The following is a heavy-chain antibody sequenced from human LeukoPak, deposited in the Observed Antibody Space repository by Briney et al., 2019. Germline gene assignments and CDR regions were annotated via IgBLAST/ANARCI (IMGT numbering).Heavy chain of an antibody. CDR1: GGSISSYY. D-gene: IGHD3-3*01. CDR3: ARSPYDFWTEGAFDI. V-gene: IGHV4-59*01. J-gene: IGHJ3*02. Sequence: SETLSLTCTVSGGSISSYYWSWIRQPPGKGLEWIGYIYYSGSTNYNPSLKSRVTISVDTSKNQFSLKLSSVTAADTAVYYCARSPYDFWTEGAFDIWGQGTMVTVSS. CDR2: IYYSGST.